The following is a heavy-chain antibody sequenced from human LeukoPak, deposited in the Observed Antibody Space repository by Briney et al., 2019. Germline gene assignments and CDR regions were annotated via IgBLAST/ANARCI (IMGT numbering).Heavy chain of an antibody. CDR1: GGSISSGSYY. CDR3: ARNAATRRSYFDY. D-gene: IGHD6-6*01. V-gene: IGHV4-39*01. CDR2: IYYSGTT. Sequence: SETLSLTCTVSGGSISSGSYYWGWVRQPPGKGLECIGNIYYSGTTYYNPSLKSRVTISVDTSKNQFSLKLSSVTAADTAVYYCARNAATRRSYFDYWGQGTLVTVSS. J-gene: IGHJ4*02.